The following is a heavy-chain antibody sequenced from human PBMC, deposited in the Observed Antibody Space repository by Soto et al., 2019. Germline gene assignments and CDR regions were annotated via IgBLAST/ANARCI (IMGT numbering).Heavy chain of an antibody. CDR1: GFTFSSYS. CDR2: ISSSSSYI. D-gene: IGHD6-19*01. J-gene: IGHJ6*02. CDR3: ARDMYSRGLIYYYYYYGMDV. V-gene: IGHV3-21*01. Sequence: GSLRLSCAASGFTFSSYSMNWVRQAPGKGLEWVSSISSSSSYIYYADSVKGRFTISRDNAKNSLYLQMNSLRAEDKAVYYCARDMYSRGLIYYYYYYGMDVWGQGTTVTVSS.